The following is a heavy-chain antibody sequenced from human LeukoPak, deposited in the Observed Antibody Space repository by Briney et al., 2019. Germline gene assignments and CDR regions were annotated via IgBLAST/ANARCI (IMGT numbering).Heavy chain of an antibody. CDR2: IYHSGST. D-gene: IGHD3-22*01. CDR3: ARQNYYDSSPPDY. Sequence: SQTLSLTCAVPGGSISSGGYSWSWIRQPPGKGLEWIGYIYHSGSTYYNPSLKSRVTISVDRSKNQFSLKLSSVTAADTAVYYCARQNYYDSSPPDYWGQGTLVTVSS. CDR1: GGSISSGGYS. V-gene: IGHV4-30-2*01. J-gene: IGHJ4*02.